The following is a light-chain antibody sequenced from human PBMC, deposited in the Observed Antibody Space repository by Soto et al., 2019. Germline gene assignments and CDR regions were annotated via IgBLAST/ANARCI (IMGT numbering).Light chain of an antibody. J-gene: IGKJ1*01. V-gene: IGKV3-20*01. CDR3: QQYGSSPRT. CDR2: GTS. CDR1: QSVGSTY. Sequence: EIVLTQSPGTLSLSPGERAALSCRASQSVGSTYIAWYQQRPGQPPRLLIYGTSSRAIGVPDRFRGSGSGTDFTLNISRLEPEDFAVYYCQQYGSSPRTFGQGTKVDIK.